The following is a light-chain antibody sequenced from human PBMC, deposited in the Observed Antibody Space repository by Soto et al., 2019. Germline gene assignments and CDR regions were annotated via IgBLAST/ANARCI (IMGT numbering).Light chain of an antibody. Sequence: VLTQSPATLSLSPGDRATLSCRGSQSVSSYLAWYQQKPGQAPRLLIYDASNRATGIPARFSGSGSGTDFTLTISSLEPEDFAVYYCQQSSNWPPITFGQGTRLEIK. CDR2: DAS. CDR3: QQSSNWPPIT. CDR1: QSVSSY. J-gene: IGKJ5*01. V-gene: IGKV3-11*01.